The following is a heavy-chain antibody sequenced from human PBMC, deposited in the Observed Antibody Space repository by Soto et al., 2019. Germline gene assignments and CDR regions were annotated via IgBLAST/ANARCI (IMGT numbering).Heavy chain of an antibody. CDR1: GFTFSHFW. J-gene: IGHJ5*02. V-gene: IGHV3-74*01. CDR3: ARDYMARGRDSNWFDP. CDR2: INSDGTGA. Sequence: GGSLRLSCAASGFTFSHFWMHWVRQDSGRGLVWISRINSDGTGATYADSVKGRFTISRDNAKNTVVLQLNSLRAEDTGVYYCARDYMARGRDSNWFDPWGQGTLVTVSS. D-gene: IGHD3-10*01.